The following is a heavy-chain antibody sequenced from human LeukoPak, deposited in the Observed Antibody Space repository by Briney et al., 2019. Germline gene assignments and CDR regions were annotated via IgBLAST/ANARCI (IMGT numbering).Heavy chain of an antibody. CDR3: ARAPRWVAAAGSGL. J-gene: IGHJ4*02. CDR1: GFTLSSYS. CDR2: ISSSSSYI. Sequence: GGSLRLSCAASGFTLSSYSMNWVRQAPGKGLEWVSSISSSSSYIYYADSVKGRFTISRDNAKNSLYLQMNSLRAEDTAVYYCARAPRWVAAAGSGLWGQGTLVTVSS. V-gene: IGHV3-21*01. D-gene: IGHD6-13*01.